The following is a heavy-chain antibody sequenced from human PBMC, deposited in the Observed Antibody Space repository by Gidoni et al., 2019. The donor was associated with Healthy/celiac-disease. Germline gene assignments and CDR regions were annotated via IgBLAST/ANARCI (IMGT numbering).Heavy chain of an antibody. D-gene: IGHD5-18*01. CDR1: GFTFSSYA. V-gene: IGHV3-64D*06. J-gene: IGHJ4*02. Sequence: EVQLVESGGGLVQPGGSLRLSCSASGFTFSSYAMHWVRQAPGKGLEYVSAISSNGGSTYYADSVKGRFTISRDNSKNTLYLQMSSLRAEDTAVYYCVKGTPFMDTAMVPPDYWGQGTLVTVSS. CDR3: VKGTPFMDTAMVPPDY. CDR2: ISSNGGST.